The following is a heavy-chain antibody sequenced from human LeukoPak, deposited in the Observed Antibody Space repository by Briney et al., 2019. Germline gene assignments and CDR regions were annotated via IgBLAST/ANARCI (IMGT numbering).Heavy chain of an antibody. CDR1: GDSVSINSAA. V-gene: IGHV6-1*01. CDR3: ARSPSPYSSGWYFDY. J-gene: IGHJ4*02. D-gene: IGHD6-19*01. Sequence: SQTLSLTCAISGDSVSINSAAWNWIRQSPSRGLEWLGRTYQRSKWYNDHAVSVKSRITINPDISKNQFSLQLNSVTPEDTAVYYCARSPSPYSSGWYFDYWGQGTLVTVSS. CDR2: TYQRSKWYN.